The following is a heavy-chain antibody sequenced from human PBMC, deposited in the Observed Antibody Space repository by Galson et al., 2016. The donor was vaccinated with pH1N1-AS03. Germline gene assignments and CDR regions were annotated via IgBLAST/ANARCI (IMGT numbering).Heavy chain of an antibody. V-gene: IGHV1-69*01. CDR1: GGSFSTYA. Sequence: SCKASGGSFSTYAITWVRQAPGQGLEWMGGIIPVFGTASFAQKFQDRVSITADESTSTAFMELSSLRSEDTAVYYCAKGNYQLLNYYYMDVWGKGTTVTVSS. D-gene: IGHD2-2*01. CDR2: IIPVFGTA. CDR3: AKGNYQLLNYYYMDV. J-gene: IGHJ6*03.